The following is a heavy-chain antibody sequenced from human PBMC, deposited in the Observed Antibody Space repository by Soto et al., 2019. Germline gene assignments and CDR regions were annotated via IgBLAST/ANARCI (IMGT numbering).Heavy chain of an antibody. V-gene: IGHV3-48*03. D-gene: IGHD4-17*01. CDR3: ARFDYDSDYYYGMDV. Sequence: QAGGSLRLSCAASGLSLSSYQMNCVRQAPGKGLEWILYISSSDSTIFYADSVKGRFTVSRDNANNSLYLQMNSLRADDTAVYYCARFDYDSDYYYGMDVWGQGTTVTVS. J-gene: IGHJ6*02. CDR1: GLSLSSYQ. CDR2: ISSSDSTI.